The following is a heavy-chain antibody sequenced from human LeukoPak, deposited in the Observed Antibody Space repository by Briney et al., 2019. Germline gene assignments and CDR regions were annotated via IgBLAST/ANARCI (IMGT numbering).Heavy chain of an antibody. D-gene: IGHD2-2*01. CDR3: AKRPDCSTTNCFRFEY. J-gene: IGHJ4*02. CDR1: GFTFSTYA. CDR2: INGGGGST. V-gene: IGHV3-23*01. Sequence: GGSLRLSCAASGFTFSTYAMSWVRQAPGQGLEWVSSINGGGGSTYYAESVKGRFTVSRDNSKNTLYLQMDSLRAEDTAVYYCAKRPDCSTTNCFRFEYWGQGTLVTVSS.